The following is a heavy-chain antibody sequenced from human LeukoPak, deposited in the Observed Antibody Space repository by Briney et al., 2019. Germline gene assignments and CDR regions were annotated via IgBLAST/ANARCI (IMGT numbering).Heavy chain of an antibody. CDR3: ARGRRRAYYYGSGSYSAFDI. CDR1: GGSFSGYY. D-gene: IGHD3-10*01. Sequence: SETLSLTCAVYGGSFSGYYWSWIRQPPGKGLEWIGEINHSGSTNYNPSLKSRVTISVDTSKNQFSLKLSSVTAADTVVYYCARGRRRAYYYGSGSYSAFDIWGQGTMVTVSS. V-gene: IGHV4-34*01. J-gene: IGHJ3*02. CDR2: INHSGST.